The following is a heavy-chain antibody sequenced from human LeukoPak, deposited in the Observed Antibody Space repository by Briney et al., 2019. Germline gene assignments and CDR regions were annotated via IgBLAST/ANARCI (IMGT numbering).Heavy chain of an antibody. CDR3: ARTIAGRRGFDP. Sequence: SETLSLTCAVYGGSFSGYYWSWIRQPPGKGLEWIGEINHSGSTKYNPSLKSRVTISVDTSKNQFSLQLNSVTPEDTAVYYCARTIAGRRGFDPWGQGTLVTVSS. CDR1: GGSFSGYY. CDR2: INHSGST. J-gene: IGHJ5*02. V-gene: IGHV4-34*01. D-gene: IGHD6-6*01.